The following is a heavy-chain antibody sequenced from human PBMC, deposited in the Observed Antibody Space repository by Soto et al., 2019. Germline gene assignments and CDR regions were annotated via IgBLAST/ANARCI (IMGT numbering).Heavy chain of an antibody. D-gene: IGHD4-17*01. CDR2: IYHSGST. CDR3: AGEIYGDYYFDY. Sequence: QLQLQESGSGLVKPSQTLSLTCAVSGGSISSGGYSWSWIRQPPGKGLEWIGYIYHSGSTYYNPSLKSRVTISVDRSKNQFSLKLSSVTAADTAGYYCAGEIYGDYYFDYWGQGTLVTVSS. V-gene: IGHV4-30-2*01. J-gene: IGHJ4*02. CDR1: GGSISSGGYS.